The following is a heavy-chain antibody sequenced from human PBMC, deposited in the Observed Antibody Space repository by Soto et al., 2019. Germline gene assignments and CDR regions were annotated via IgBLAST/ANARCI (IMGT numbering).Heavy chain of an antibody. D-gene: IGHD2-21*01. J-gene: IGHJ4*02. CDR1: GGSISSGGYS. V-gene: IGHV4-30-2*01. CDR3: ARGAPHSH. CDR2: IYHSGST. Sequence: SETLSLTCAVSGGSISSGGYSWSWIRQPPGKGLEWIGYIYHSGSTYYNPSLKSRVTISVDRSKNQFSLKLSSVTAADTAVYYCARGAPHSHWSQGTLVTVSS.